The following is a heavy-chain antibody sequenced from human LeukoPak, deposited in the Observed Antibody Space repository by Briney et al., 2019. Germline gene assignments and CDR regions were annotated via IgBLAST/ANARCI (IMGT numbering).Heavy chain of an antibody. D-gene: IGHD1/OR15-1a*01. V-gene: IGHV3-30*18. CDR2: ISYDGSNK. Sequence: PGGSLRLSCAASGFTFSNYAMHWVCQAPGKGLEWVALISYDGSNKNYADSVKSRFTISRDNSKNTLYVQMNSPRAEDTAVYNCAKDRNNWNTLSADYCGQGTLLTVSS. J-gene: IGHJ4*02. CDR3: AKDRNNWNTLSADY. CDR1: GFTFSNYA.